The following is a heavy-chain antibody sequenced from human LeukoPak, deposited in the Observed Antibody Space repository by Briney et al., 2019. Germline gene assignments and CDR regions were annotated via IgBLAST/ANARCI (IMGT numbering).Heavy chain of an antibody. CDR3: ARQNFVVVTAIRIFDY. V-gene: IGHV3-23*01. CDR1: GFTFSSYA. CDR2: ISGSGGST. J-gene: IGHJ4*02. D-gene: IGHD2-21*02. Sequence: PGRSLRLSCAASGFTFSSYAMSWVRQAPGKGLDWVSAISGSGGSTYYADSVKGRFTISRDNSKNTLYLQMNSLRAEDTAVYYCARQNFVVVTAIRIFDYWGQGTLVTVSS.